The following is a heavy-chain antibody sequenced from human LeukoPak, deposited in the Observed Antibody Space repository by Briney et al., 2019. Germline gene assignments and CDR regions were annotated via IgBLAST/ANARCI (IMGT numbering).Heavy chain of an antibody. CDR3: ARDRYGSGDYAFDI. Sequence: GGSLRLSCAASGFSFDDYVMSWVRQAPGKGLEWVSGINWNGGSTGYADSVKGRFTISRDNAKNSLYLQMNSLRDEDTALYYCARDRYGSGDYAFDIWGQGTMVTVSS. CDR1: GFSFDDYV. D-gene: IGHD3-10*01. J-gene: IGHJ3*02. V-gene: IGHV3-20*04. CDR2: INWNGGST.